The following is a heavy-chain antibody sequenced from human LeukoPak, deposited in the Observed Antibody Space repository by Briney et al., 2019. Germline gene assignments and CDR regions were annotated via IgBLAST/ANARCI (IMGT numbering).Heavy chain of an antibody. CDR3: ARVGPTYYYDSSGYYIDY. Sequence: MPSETLSLTCTVSGGSISSGGYYWRWIRQPPGKGLEWIGYIYHSGSTYYNPSLKSRVTISVDRSKNQFSLKLSSVTAADTAVYYCARVGPTYYYDSSGYYIDYWGQGTLVTVSS. CDR1: GGSISSGGYY. CDR2: IYHSGST. J-gene: IGHJ4*02. D-gene: IGHD3-22*01. V-gene: IGHV4-30-2*01.